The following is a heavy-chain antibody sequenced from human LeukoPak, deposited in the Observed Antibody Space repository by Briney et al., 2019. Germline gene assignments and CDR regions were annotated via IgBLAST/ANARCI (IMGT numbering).Heavy chain of an antibody. CDR3: ASGSSGWYYFDY. D-gene: IGHD6-19*01. CDR1: GGTFSSHA. CDR2: IIPIFGTA. V-gene: IGHV1-69*06. Sequence: SVKVSCKASGGTFSSHAISWVRHAPGQGLEWMGGIIPIFGTANYAQKFQGRVTITADKSTSTAYMELSSLRSEDTAMYYCASGSSGWYYFDYWGRGTLVTVSS. J-gene: IGHJ4*02.